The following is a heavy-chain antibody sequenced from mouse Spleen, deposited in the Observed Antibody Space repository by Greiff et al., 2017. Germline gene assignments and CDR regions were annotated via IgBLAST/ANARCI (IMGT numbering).Heavy chain of an antibody. CDR2: ISSGGGST. J-gene: IGHJ3*01. D-gene: IGHD2-10*02. CDR3: ARQKYGNFPFAY. Sequence: EVQVVESGGGLVKPGGSLKLSCAASGFAFSSYDMSWVRQTPEKRLEWVAYISSGGGSTYYPDTVKGRFTISRDNAKNTLYLQMSSLKSEDTAMYYCARQKYGNFPFAYWGQGTLVTVSA. V-gene: IGHV5-12-1*01. CDR1: GFAFSSYD.